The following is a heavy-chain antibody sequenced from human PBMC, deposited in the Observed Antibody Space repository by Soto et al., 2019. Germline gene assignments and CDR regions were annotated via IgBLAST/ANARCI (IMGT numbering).Heavy chain of an antibody. CDR1: GFTFSTYA. Sequence: EVQLLASGGGLVQPGGSLRLSCAASGFTFSTYAMGWVRQAPGKGLQWVSAISESGSSTYYADSVKGRFTISRDISTDTLYLQMNSLRAEDTAVYYCAKDNRGSGSYGWFDPWSQGTLVTVSS. CDR2: ISESGSST. J-gene: IGHJ5*02. V-gene: IGHV3-23*01. CDR3: AKDNRGSGSYGWFDP. D-gene: IGHD3-10*01.